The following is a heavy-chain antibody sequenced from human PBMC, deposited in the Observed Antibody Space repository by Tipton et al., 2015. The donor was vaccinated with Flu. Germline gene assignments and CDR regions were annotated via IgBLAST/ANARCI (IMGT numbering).Heavy chain of an antibody. J-gene: IGHJ4*02. CDR3: ARVIPEFVAGLSY. D-gene: IGHD6-19*01. Sequence: SLRLSCAASGFTFENFGMHWVRQPPGKGLEWVSAIGGGGATTYFADSVKGRFTISRDNARNTLYLQMNSLRAEDTAMYYCARVIPEFVAGLSYWGQGTLVSVSS. CDR2: IGGGGATT. V-gene: IGHV3-23*01. CDR1: GFTFENFG.